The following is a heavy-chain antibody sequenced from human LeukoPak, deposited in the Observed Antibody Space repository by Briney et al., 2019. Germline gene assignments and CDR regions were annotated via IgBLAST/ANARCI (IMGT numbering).Heavy chain of an antibody. V-gene: IGHV1-18*01. CDR3: ARDGYNWNDEWAFDI. D-gene: IGHD1-1*01. CDR1: GGTFSSYA. CDR2: SSAHNGNT. J-gene: IGHJ3*02. Sequence: ASVKVSCKASGGTFSSYAITWVRQAPGQGLEWMGWSSAHNGNTNYAQKVQGRVTMTTDTSTSTAYMELRSLRSDDTAVYYCARDGYNWNDEWAFDIWGQGTMVTVSS.